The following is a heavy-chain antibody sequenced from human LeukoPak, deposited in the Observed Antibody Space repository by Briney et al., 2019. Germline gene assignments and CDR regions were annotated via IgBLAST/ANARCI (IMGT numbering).Heavy chain of an antibody. D-gene: IGHD6-19*01. CDR1: GFTFSSYA. Sequence: GGSLRLSCAASGFTFSSYAMSWVRQAPGKGLEWVSTISGSGDSTYYADSVKGRFTISRDNSKNTLHLQMNSLRAEDTAVYSCAKGGLYSSGWFNWFDPWGQGTLVTVSS. CDR3: AKGGLYSSGWFNWFDP. J-gene: IGHJ5*02. CDR2: ISGSGDST. V-gene: IGHV3-23*01.